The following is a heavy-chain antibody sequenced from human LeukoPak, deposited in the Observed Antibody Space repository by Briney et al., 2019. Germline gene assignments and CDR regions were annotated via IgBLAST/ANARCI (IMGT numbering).Heavy chain of an antibody. CDR3: AKEQWLVLLVDY. CDR2: ISYDGSNK. D-gene: IGHD6-19*01. V-gene: IGHV3-30-3*01. J-gene: IGHJ4*02. CDR1: GFTFSSYA. Sequence: GGSLRLSCAASGFTFSSYAMHWVRQAPGKGLEWVAVISYDGSNKYYADSVKGRFTISRDNSKNTLYLQMNSLRAEDTAVYYCAKEQWLVLLVDYWGQGTLVTVSS.